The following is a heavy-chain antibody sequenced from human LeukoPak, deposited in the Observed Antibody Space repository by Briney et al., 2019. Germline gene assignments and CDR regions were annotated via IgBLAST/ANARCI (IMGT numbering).Heavy chain of an antibody. CDR3: ARDKGWDYYYMDV. V-gene: IGHV3-21*01. CDR2: ISSSSSYI. Sequence: GGSLRLSCAASGSTFSRSNMNWVRQAPGKGLEWVSSISSSSSYIYYADSVKGRFTISRDNAKNSLDLQMNSLRAEDTAVYYCARDKGWDYYYMDVWGKGTTVTVSS. J-gene: IGHJ6*03. CDR1: GSTFSRSN. D-gene: IGHD1-26*01.